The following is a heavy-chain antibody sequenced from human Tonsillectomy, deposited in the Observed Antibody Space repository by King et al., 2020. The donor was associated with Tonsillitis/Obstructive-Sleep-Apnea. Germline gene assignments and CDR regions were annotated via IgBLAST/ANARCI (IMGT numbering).Heavy chain of an antibody. CDR2: IYPGDSDT. V-gene: IGHV5-51*01. CDR3: ARHVPDTVVVPGTIVPDYYMDV. CDR1: GYRFTSFW. D-gene: IGHD2-2*02. Sequence: QLVQSGADLKKPGESLKISCKGSGYRFTSFWIGWVRQMPGKGLEWMEIIYPGDSDTKYSPSFQGQVTISADKSISTAYLEWSSLKASDTAMYYCARHVPDTVVVPGTIVPDYYMDVWGKGTTVTVAS. J-gene: IGHJ6*03.